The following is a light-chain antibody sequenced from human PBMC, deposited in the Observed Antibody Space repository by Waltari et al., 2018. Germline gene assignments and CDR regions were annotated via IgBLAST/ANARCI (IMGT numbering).Light chain of an antibody. V-gene: IGLV6-57*04. CDR1: SGSISRNN. CDR2: EDK. J-gene: IGLJ3*02. CDR3: QSYDTNNRV. Sequence: NFMLTQPHSVSGSPGETVTISCTRSSGSISRNNVQWYQQRPGSAPPTVIYEDKQRPFGVPDRFSGSIDSSSNSASLTISGLKTEDEAEYYCQSYDTNNRVFGGGTMLTVL.